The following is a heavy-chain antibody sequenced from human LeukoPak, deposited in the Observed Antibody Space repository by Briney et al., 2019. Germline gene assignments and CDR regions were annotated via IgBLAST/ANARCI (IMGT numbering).Heavy chain of an antibody. CDR1: GYTFTNYW. D-gene: IGHD2/OR15-2a*01. V-gene: IGHV5-51*01. CDR3: ARAGYSNRWDGVDY. Sequence: GESLKISCKGSGYTFTNYWIGWVRQIPGKGLEFMGIIYPGDSDTRYSPSFQGQVTISVDKSINTAYLQWSSLKASDSAMYYCARAGYSNRWDGVDYWGQGTLVTVSS. J-gene: IGHJ4*02. CDR2: IYPGDSDT.